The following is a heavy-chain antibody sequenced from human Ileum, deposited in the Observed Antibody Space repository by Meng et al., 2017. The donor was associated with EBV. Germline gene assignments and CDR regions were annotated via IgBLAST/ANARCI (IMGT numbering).Heavy chain of an antibody. J-gene: IGHJ4*02. CDR2: INAGNGNT. D-gene: IGHD3-10*01. V-gene: IGHV1-3*01. CDR3: ARVTTSGSYYLDY. CDR1: GYTFSTYA. Sequence: HVQLSQSGAEVKKPGAYVKVSCKASGYTFSTYAIHWVRQAPGQRLEWMGWINAGNGNTKYSQKFQGRLTITRDTSASTAYMELSSLRSEDTAVYYCARVTTSGSYYLDYWGQGTLVTVSS.